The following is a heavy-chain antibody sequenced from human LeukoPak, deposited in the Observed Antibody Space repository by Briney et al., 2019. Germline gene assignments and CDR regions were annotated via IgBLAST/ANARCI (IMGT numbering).Heavy chain of an antibody. CDR2: INHSGST. CDR3: ASLSY. Sequence: SETLSLTCAVYGGSFSGYYWSWIRQPPGKGLEWIGEINHSGSTNYNPSLKSQVTISVDTSKNQFSLKLSSVTAADTAVYYCASLSYWGQGTLVTVSS. CDR1: GGSFSGYY. J-gene: IGHJ4*02. V-gene: IGHV4-34*01.